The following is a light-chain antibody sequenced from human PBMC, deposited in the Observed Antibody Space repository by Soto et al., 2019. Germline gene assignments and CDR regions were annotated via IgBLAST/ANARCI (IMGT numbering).Light chain of an antibody. CDR1: QSLVHSDGNTY. Sequence: DVVMTQSPLSLPVTLGQPASISCRSSQSLVHSDGNTYLNWFQQRPGQSPRRLIYKVSNRDSGVPDRFSGSGSDTDFTLKISRVEAEDVRVYYCMEGTHWPPWTFGQGTKVEIK. J-gene: IGKJ1*01. V-gene: IGKV2-30*02. CDR3: MEGTHWPPWT. CDR2: KVS.